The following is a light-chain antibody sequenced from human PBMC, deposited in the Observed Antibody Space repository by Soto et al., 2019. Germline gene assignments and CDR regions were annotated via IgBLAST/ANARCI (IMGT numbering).Light chain of an antibody. CDR2: SNN. Sequence: QSVLTQPPSASGTPGQRVTISCSGSSSNIGSNTVSWYQQVPGTAPKLLIYSNNQRPSGVPDRFSGSKSGTSASLATSGLQSEDEADYYCAAWDDSLNALVFGTGI. CDR1: SSNIGSNT. J-gene: IGLJ1*01. V-gene: IGLV1-44*01. CDR3: AAWDDSLNALV.